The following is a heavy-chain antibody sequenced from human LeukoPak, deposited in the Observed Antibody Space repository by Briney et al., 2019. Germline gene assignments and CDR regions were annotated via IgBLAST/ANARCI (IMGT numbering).Heavy chain of an antibody. J-gene: IGHJ4*02. CDR1: GGSISSNNHH. CDR2: MHHSGAT. D-gene: IGHD5-24*01. V-gene: IGHV4-39*01. CDR3: ARRDNSFDS. Sequence: SETLSLTCSVSGGSISSNNHHWDWIRQPPGSGLEWIGSMHHSGATYYNPSLQSRLTLSVYMSKNQFSLNLNSVTAADTAVYYCARRDNSFDSWGPGTLVTVSS.